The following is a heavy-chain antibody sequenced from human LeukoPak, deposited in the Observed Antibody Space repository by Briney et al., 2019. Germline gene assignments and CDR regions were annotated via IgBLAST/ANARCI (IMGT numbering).Heavy chain of an antibody. CDR2: ISWNSEDI. J-gene: IGHJ4*02. D-gene: IGHD3-10*01. Sequence: PGRSLTLSCAASGFTLDDYAMHWVRQPPGKGLEWVSGISWNSEDIGYADSVKGRFTISRDNAKNSLYLQMNSLRADDTALYYCAKGSGITLVRDLDYWGQGTLVTVPS. CDR1: GFTLDDYA. CDR3: AKGSGITLVRDLDY. V-gene: IGHV3-9*01.